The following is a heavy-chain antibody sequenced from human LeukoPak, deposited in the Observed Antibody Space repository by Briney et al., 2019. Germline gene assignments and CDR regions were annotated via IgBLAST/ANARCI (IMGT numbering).Heavy chain of an antibody. J-gene: IGHJ4*02. CDR1: GYTFTSYA. Sequence: ASVKVSCKASGYTFTSYAMNWVRQAPGQGLEWMGWINTNTGNPTYAQGFTGRFVFSLDTSVSTAYLQISSLKAEDTAVYYCARDSTYYYDSSGYPDVGYWGQGTLVTVSS. CDR2: INTNTGNP. D-gene: IGHD3-22*01. V-gene: IGHV7-4-1*02. CDR3: ARDSTYYYDSSGYPDVGY.